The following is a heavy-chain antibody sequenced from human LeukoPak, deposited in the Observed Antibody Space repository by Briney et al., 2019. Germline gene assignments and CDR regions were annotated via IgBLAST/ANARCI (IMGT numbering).Heavy chain of an antibody. J-gene: IGHJ6*02. CDR1: GFTFSSYE. Sequence: PGGSLRLSCAASGFTFSSYEMNWVRQAPGKGLEGVSYISSSGSTIYYADSVKGRFTISRDNAKNSLYLQMNSLRAEDTAVYYCARDYDSKPTHHIYYYYYYGMDVWGQGTTVTVSS. CDR3: ARDYDSKPTHHIYYYYYYGMDV. D-gene: IGHD3-22*01. CDR2: ISSSGSTI. V-gene: IGHV3-48*03.